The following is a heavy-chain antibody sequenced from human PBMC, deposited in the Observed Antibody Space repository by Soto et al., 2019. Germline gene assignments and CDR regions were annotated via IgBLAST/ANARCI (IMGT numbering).Heavy chain of an antibody. CDR2: ISGSGGST. CDR3: AKEGEGARYYYYYMDV. J-gene: IGHJ6*03. D-gene: IGHD3-16*01. Sequence: EVQLLESGGGLVQPGGSLRLSCAASGFTFSSYAMSWVRQAPGKGLEWVSAISGSGGSTYYADSVKGRFTISRDNSKNTLYLQMNSVRAEDTAVYYCAKEGEGARYYYYYMDVWGKGTTVTVSS. CDR1: GFTFSSYA. V-gene: IGHV3-23*01.